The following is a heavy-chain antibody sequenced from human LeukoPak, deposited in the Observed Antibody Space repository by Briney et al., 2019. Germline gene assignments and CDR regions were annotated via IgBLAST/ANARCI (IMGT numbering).Heavy chain of an antibody. CDR2: IYYSGNT. Sequence: SETLSLTCTVSGGSISSTSYLWGWIRQPPGRGLEWIGNIYYSGNTYYTPSLKSRVSISVDTSENQFSLKMTSVTAADTAIYYCARATPPYYDLSKSAWRFDPWGQGTLVTVSS. CDR1: GGSISSTSYL. V-gene: IGHV4-39*07. J-gene: IGHJ5*02. CDR3: ARATPPYYDLSKSAWRFDP. D-gene: IGHD3/OR15-3a*01.